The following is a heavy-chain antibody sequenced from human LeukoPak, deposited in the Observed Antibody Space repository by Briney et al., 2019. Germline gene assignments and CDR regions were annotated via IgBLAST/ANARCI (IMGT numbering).Heavy chain of an antibody. Sequence: GGSLRLSCAASGFTFSSYSMNWVRQAPGKGLEWVSTISSSSSYIYYADSVKGRFTISRDNAKNSLYLQMNSLRAEDTAVYYCARKPIMNTVRVFDYWGQGTLVTVSS. CDR1: GFTFSSYS. J-gene: IGHJ4*02. CDR2: ISSSSSYI. V-gene: IGHV3-21*01. CDR3: ARKPIMNTVRVFDY. D-gene: IGHD4-17*01.